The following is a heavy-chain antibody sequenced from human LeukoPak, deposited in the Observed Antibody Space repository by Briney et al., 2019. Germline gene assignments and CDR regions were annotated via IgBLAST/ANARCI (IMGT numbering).Heavy chain of an antibody. V-gene: IGHV3-23*01. D-gene: IGHD3-22*01. J-gene: IGHJ4*02. CDR2: ISGSGGST. Sequence: GGSLRLSCAASGFTFSNYAMSWVRQAPGKGLEWVSSISGSGGSTYYADSVKGRFTISRDNTKNTLFLQMNSLRAEDTAVYYCAKDPYYYDTSGYNGDYWGQGTLVTVSS. CDR1: GFTFSNYA. CDR3: AKDPYYYDTSGYNGDY.